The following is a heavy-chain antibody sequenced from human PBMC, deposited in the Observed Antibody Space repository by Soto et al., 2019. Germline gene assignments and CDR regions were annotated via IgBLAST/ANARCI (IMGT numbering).Heavy chain of an antibody. CDR3: ARHGVGDILTGQPDY. J-gene: IGHJ4*02. CDR1: GYSFTSYW. Sequence: GESLKISCKGSGYSFTSYWIGWVRQMPGKGLEWMGIIYPGDSDTRYSPYFQGQATISADKSISTAYLQWSSLKASDTAMYYCARHGVGDILTGQPDYWGQGTLVTVSS. CDR2: IYPGDSDT. V-gene: IGHV5-51*01. D-gene: IGHD3-9*01.